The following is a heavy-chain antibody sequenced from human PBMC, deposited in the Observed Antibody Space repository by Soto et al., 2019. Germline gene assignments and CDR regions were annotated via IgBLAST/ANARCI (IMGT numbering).Heavy chain of an antibody. CDR1: GGSIRTSDW. Sequence: SETLSLTCAVSGGSIRTSDWWSWVRQSPGKGLEWIGEIYHGGTTNYNPSLESRVTISVDRSNNQFSLKLTSVTAADTAVYYCARALLVDEGLSTSRYPIDSWGQGILVTVSS. CDR3: ARALLVDEGLSTSRYPIDS. V-gene: IGHV4-4*02. CDR2: IYHGGTT. D-gene: IGHD2-2*01. J-gene: IGHJ4*02.